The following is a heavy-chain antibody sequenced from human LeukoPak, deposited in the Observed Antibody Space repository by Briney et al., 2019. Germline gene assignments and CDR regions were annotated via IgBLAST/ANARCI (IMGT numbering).Heavy chain of an antibody. J-gene: IGHJ4*02. V-gene: IGHV3-30*18. CDR3: AKDDPTTVIMDY. Sequence: GGSLRLSCAASGFTFSSYGMHWVRQAPGKGLEWVAVILYDGSNKYYADSVKGRFTISRDNSKNTLYLQMNSLRAEDTAVYYCAKDDPTTVIMDYWGQGTLVTVSS. CDR2: ILYDGSNK. D-gene: IGHD4-11*01. CDR1: GFTFSSYG.